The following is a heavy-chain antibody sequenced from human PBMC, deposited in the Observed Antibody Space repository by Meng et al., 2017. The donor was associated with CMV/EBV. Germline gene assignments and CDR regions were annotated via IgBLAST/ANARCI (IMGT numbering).Heavy chain of an antibody. Sequence: SGFTFSSYSMNWVRQAPGKGLEWVSPISSSSSYIDYADSVKGRFTISRDNAKNSLYLQMNSLRAEDTAVYYCARDPVVSSTPGEWNYWGQGTLVTVSS. CDR1: GFTFSSYS. J-gene: IGHJ4*02. V-gene: IGHV3-21*01. CDR3: ARDPVVSSTPGEWNY. CDR2: ISSSSSYI. D-gene: IGHD2-2*01.